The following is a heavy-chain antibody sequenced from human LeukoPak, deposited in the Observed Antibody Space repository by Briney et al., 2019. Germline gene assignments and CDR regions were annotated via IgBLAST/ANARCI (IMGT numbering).Heavy chain of an antibody. CDR1: GFTFSSYA. CDR2: ISGSGGST. V-gene: IGHV3-23*01. D-gene: IGHD3-10*01. Sequence: PGGSLRLSCAASGFTFSSYAMGWVRQAPGKGLEWVSAISGSGGSTYYADSVKGRFTISRDNSKNTLYLQMNSLRAEDTAVYYCAKGTYYYGSGSHHFDYWGQGTLVTVSS. J-gene: IGHJ4*02. CDR3: AKGTYYYGSGSHHFDY.